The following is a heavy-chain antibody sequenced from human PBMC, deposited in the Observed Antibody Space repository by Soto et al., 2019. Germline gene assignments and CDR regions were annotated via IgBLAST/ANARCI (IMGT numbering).Heavy chain of an antibody. CDR3: ARDLVRAVGAY. V-gene: IGHV4-31*03. CDR1: GRSVTSGGYY. CDR2: IYSSGST. J-gene: IGHJ4*02. D-gene: IGHD3-10*01. Sequence: QVQLQESGPGLVKPSQTLSLTCSVSGRSVTSGGYYWSWIRQHPGKGLEWIGYIYSSGSTYYNPSLTSRLSISVDTSKNQFALRLNSVTAADTAMYYCARDLVRAVGAYWGQGTLVTVSS.